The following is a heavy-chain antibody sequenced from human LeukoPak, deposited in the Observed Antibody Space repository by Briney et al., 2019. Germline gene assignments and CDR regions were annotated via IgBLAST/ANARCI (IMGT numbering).Heavy chain of an antibody. J-gene: IGHJ4*02. V-gene: IGHV3-66*01. CDR2: SYSGGST. CDR1: GFTVSSNY. Sequence: GGSLRLSCAASGFTVSSNYMSWVRQAPGKGLEWVSVSYSGGSTYYADSVKGRFTISRDNSKNTLYLQMNSLRAEDTAVYYCARGLTAIHFDSWGQGTLVTVSS. D-gene: IGHD5-18*01. CDR3: ARGLTAIHFDS.